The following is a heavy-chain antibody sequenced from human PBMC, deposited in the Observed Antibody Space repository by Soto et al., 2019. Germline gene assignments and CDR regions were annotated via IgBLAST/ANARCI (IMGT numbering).Heavy chain of an antibody. J-gene: IGHJ4*02. CDR2: ISGSGNTI. V-gene: IGHV3-11*01. CDR3: ARGRQRGYTYGFADY. CDR1: GFNFNEYY. Sequence: GGSLRLSCEASGFNFNEYYMSWIRQAPGKGLEWVSYISGSGNTIYYADSVKCRFTISRDNAKSSLYLQMNSLRAEDTATYYCARGRQRGYTYGFADYWGQGALFAVGS. D-gene: IGHD5-18*01.